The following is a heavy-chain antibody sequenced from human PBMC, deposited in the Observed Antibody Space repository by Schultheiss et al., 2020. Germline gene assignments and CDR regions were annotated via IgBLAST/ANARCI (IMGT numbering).Heavy chain of an antibody. D-gene: IGHD3-16*02. CDR1: GGSFSGYY. J-gene: IGHJ6*03. Sequence: SETLSFTCAVYGGSFSGYYWSWIRQPPGKGLEWIGYIYHSGSTYYNPSLKSRVTISVDTSKNQFSLKLSSVTAADTAVYYCASCGGVIVPTYYYMDVWGKGTTVTVSS. CDR3: ASCGGVIVPTYYYMDV. V-gene: IGHV4-34*01. CDR2: IYHSGST.